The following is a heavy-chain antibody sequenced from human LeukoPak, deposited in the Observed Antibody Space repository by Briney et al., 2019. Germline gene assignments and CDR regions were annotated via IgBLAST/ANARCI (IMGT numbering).Heavy chain of an antibody. CDR3: ARDSAGEYSSPDY. V-gene: IGHV1-2*04. CDR1: GYTFTGYY. J-gene: IGHJ4*02. D-gene: IGHD3-16*01. CDR2: INPNSGGT. Sequence: VASVKVSCKASGYTFTGYYMHWVRQAPGQGLEWMGWINPNSGGTNYAQKFQGWVTMTRDTSISTAYMELIRLTSDDTAVYYCARDSAGEYSSPDYWGQGTLVTVSS.